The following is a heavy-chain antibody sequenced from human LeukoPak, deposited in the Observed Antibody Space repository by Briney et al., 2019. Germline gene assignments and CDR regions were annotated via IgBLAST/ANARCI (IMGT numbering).Heavy chain of an antibody. CDR2: INSDGSSR. Sequence: GGSLRLSCAASGFTFSSYWMHWVRHAPGKGLVWVSRINSDGSSRTYADSVKGRFTISRDSAKNTLYLQMNSLRAEDTAVYYCARDRDLSFDYWGQGTLVTVSS. D-gene: IGHD3-16*02. J-gene: IGHJ4*02. CDR1: GFTFSSYW. CDR3: ARDRDLSFDY. V-gene: IGHV3-74*01.